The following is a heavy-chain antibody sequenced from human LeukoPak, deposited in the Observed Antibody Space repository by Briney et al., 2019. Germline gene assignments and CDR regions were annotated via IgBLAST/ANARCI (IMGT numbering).Heavy chain of an antibody. V-gene: IGHV3-23*01. J-gene: IGHJ4*02. CDR3: AKDRGYCSSTSCYATWVLDY. CDR2: ISGSGGST. Sequence: GGSLRLSCAASGFTFSSYAMSWVRQPPGKGLEWVSAISGSGGSTYYADSVKGRFTISRDNSKNTLYLQMNSLRAEDTAVYYCAKDRGYCSSTSCYATWVLDYWGQGTLVTVSS. D-gene: IGHD2-2*01. CDR1: GFTFSSYA.